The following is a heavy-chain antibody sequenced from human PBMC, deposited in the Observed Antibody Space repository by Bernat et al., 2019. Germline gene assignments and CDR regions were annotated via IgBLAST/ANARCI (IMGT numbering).Heavy chain of an antibody. CDR3: AREDCGGDCRYSYYYGMDV. D-gene: IGHD2-21*02. J-gene: IGHJ6*02. CDR1: GFTFSSYA. CDR2: ISSNGGST. V-gene: IGHV3-64*01. Sequence: EVQLVESGGGLVQPGGSLRLSCAASGFTFSSYAMHWVRQAPGKGLEYVSAISSNGGSTYYANSVKGRFTISRDNSKNTLYLQMGSLRAEDMAVYYCAREDCGGDCRYSYYYGMDVWGQGTTVTVSS.